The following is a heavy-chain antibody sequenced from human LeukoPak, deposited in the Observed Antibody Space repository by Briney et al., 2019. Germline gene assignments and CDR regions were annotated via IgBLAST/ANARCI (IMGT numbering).Heavy chain of an antibody. Sequence: GGSLHLSCAAPGFPFRSFEMNWGRPAPGEGLEWVSYISSSGSTIYYADSVKGRFTISRDNAKNSLYLQTNSLRAEDTAVYYCAELGITMIGGVWGKGTTVTISS. V-gene: IGHV3-48*03. CDR2: ISSSGSTI. D-gene: IGHD3-10*02. CDR1: GFPFRSFE. CDR3: AELGITMIGGV. J-gene: IGHJ6*04.